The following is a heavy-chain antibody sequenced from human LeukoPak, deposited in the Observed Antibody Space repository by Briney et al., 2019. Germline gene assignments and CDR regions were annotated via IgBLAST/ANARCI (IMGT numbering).Heavy chain of an antibody. D-gene: IGHD3-22*01. J-gene: IGHJ4*02. Sequence: GGSPRLSCAASGFTFSSYRMSWVRQAPGKGLEWVGNIKQDGSEKSYVDSVKGRFTISRDNAKNSLYLQMNSLRVEDTAVYYCARGEYYYDGGYWGQGTLVTVSS. CDR1: GFTFSSYR. CDR3: ARGEYYYDGGY. CDR2: IKQDGSEK. V-gene: IGHV3-7*04.